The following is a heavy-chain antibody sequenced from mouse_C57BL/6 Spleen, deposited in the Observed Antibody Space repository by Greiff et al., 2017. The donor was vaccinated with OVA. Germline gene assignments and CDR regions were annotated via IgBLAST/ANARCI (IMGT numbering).Heavy chain of an antibody. V-gene: IGHV1-55*01. CDR3: ARWYYYGSRGYFDV. J-gene: IGHJ1*03. CDR2: IYPGSGST. CDR1: GYTFTSYW. D-gene: IGHD1-1*01. Sequence: QVQLQQPGAELVKPGASVKMSCKASGYTFTSYWITWVKQRPGQGLEWIGDIYPGSGSTNYNEKFKSKATLTVDTSSSTAYMQLSSLTSEDSAVYYCARWYYYGSRGYFDVWGTGTTVTVSS.